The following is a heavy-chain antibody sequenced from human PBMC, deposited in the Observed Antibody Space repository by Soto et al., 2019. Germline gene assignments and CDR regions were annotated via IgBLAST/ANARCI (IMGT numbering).Heavy chain of an antibody. J-gene: IGHJ4*02. V-gene: IGHV3-23*01. Sequence: RRLSCAASGFTFSSYAMSWVRQAPGKGLEWVSAISGSGGSTYYADSVKGRFTISRDNSKNTLYLQMNSLRAEDTAVYYCAKDRSCSGGSCYSDYWGQGTLVTVSS. CDR3: AKDRSCSGGSCYSDY. D-gene: IGHD2-15*01. CDR2: ISGSGGST. CDR1: GFTFSSYA.